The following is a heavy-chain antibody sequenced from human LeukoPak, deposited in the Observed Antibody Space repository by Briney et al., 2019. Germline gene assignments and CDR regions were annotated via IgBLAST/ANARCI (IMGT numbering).Heavy chain of an antibody. J-gene: IGHJ4*02. D-gene: IGHD6-19*01. CDR2: ISAYNGNT. Sequence: ASVKVSCKASGYTFTSYGISWVRQAPGQGLEWMGWISAYNGNTNYAQKLQGRVTMTTDTSTSTAYMELRSLRSDDTAVYYCARGSPYSIRWYSSGSGFDYWGQGTLVTVSS. CDR1: GYTFTSYG. CDR3: ARGSPYSIRWYSSGSGFDY. V-gene: IGHV1-18*01.